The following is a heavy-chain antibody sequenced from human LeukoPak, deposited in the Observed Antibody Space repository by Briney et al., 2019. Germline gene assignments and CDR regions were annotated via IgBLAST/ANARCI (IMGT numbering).Heavy chain of an antibody. V-gene: IGHV3-15*01. CDR3: ATGGYYFDY. CDR1: GFTFSNAW. CDR2: IKSKYDGGTI. Sequence: GSLRLSCAASGFTFSNAWMNWVRQAPGKGLEWVGRIKSKYDGGTIDYAAPVKGRFSISRDDSKNTVFLQVSSLKSEDTAVYYCATGGYYFDYWGLGTLVTVSS. J-gene: IGHJ4*02.